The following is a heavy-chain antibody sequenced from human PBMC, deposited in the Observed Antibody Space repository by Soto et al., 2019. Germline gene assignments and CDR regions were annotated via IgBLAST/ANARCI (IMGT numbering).Heavy chain of an antibody. Sequence: EVQLVESGGGLVQPGGSLRLSCVASTFTFSSDWMHWVRQAPGKGLVWVSRINTDGSSTTYADSVKGRFTMSRDNAKNPLYLHMDSLRAQATAVYYCVRNLADWRQGTMVTVSS. CDR2: INTDGSST. J-gene: IGHJ3*01. CDR3: VRNLAD. V-gene: IGHV3-74*01. CDR1: TFTFSSDW.